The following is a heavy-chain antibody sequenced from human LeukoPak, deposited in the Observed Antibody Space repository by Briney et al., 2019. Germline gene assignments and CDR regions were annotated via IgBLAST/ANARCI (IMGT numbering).Heavy chain of an antibody. Sequence: SETLSLTCTVSGGSISSSSYYWGWIRQPPGKGLEWIGSIYYSGSTYYNPSLKSRVTISVDTSKNQFSLKLSSVTAADTAVYYCARDTLRGYEVRGAHFDYWGQGTLVTVSS. J-gene: IGHJ4*02. D-gene: IGHD3-10*01. CDR1: GGSISSSSYY. V-gene: IGHV4-39*07. CDR2: IYYSGST. CDR3: ARDTLRGYEVRGAHFDY.